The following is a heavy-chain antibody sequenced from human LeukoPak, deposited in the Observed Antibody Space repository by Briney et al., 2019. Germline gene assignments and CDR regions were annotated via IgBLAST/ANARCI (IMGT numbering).Heavy chain of an antibody. CDR1: GGSFSGYY. Sequence: SETLSLTCAVYGGSFSGYYWSWVRQPPGKGLEWIGEINHSGSTNYNPSLKSRVTISVDTSKNPFSLKLSSVTAADTAVYYCARRRYDFWSGYYHRDNYYFDYWGQGTLVTVSS. J-gene: IGHJ4*02. CDR3: ARRRYDFWSGYYHRDNYYFDY. V-gene: IGHV4-34*01. D-gene: IGHD3-3*01. CDR2: INHSGST.